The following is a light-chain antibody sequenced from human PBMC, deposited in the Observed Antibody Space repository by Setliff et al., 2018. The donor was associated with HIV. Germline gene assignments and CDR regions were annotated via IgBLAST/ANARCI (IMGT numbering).Light chain of an antibody. J-gene: IGLJ2*01. CDR1: SPNIGRNA. CDR2: STN. V-gene: IGLV1-44*01. Sequence: QSVLTQPPSASGTPGQRVTISCSGSSPNIGRNAVTWYQQLPGAAPRLLIYSTNQRPAGVPARFSGSKSGTSASLAISGLQSEDEADYYCAAWDDSLNGHGVFGGGTKVTVL. CDR3: AAWDDSLNGHGV.